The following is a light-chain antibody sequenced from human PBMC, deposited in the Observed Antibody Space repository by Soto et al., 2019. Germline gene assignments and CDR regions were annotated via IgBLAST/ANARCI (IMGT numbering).Light chain of an antibody. CDR3: QQYNNWPPWT. J-gene: IGKJ1*01. CDR1: QSVSSN. Sequence: EIVMTQSPATLSVSPGERAPLSCRARQSVSSNLAWYQQKPGQAPRLLIYGASTRATGIPARFSGSGSGTEFTLTISSLQSEDFAVYSCQQYNNWPPWTFGQGTRWIS. CDR2: GAS. V-gene: IGKV3-15*01.